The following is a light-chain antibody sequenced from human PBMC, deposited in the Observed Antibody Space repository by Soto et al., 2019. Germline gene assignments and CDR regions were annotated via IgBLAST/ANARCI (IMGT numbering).Light chain of an antibody. CDR1: SSDVGGYNY. CDR3: SSYTTSRTHWV. J-gene: IGLJ3*02. V-gene: IGLV2-14*01. CDR2: EVS. Sequence: QYALTQPASVSGSPGQSITISCTGTSSDVGGYNYVSWYQQHPGKAPKLMIYEVSNRPSGVSNRFSGSKSGNTASLTISGLQAEDEADYYCSSYTTSRTHWVFGGGTKLTVL.